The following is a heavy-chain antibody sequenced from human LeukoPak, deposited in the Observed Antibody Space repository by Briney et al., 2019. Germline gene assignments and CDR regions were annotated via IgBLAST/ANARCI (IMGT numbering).Heavy chain of an antibody. Sequence: GGSLRLSCAASGFTFSSYRMHWVRQAPGKGLVWVSRINTDGSSSTYADSVKGRFTISRDNAKDTLYLQMNSLRAEETAVYYCTRVGLPTTTPCFGPWGQGTRVTVCS. V-gene: IGHV3-74*01. CDR1: GFTFSSYR. CDR2: INTDGSSS. CDR3: TRVGLPTTTPCFGP. D-gene: IGHD2-2*02. J-gene: IGHJ5*02.